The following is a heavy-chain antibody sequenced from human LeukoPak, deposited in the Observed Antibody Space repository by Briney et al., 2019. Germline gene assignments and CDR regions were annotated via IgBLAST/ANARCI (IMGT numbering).Heavy chain of an antibody. Sequence: GGSLRLSCAASGFTFSRYAMSWVRQAPGKGLEWVSAISGSGGSTYYADSVKGRFTISRDNSKNTLYLQMNSLRAEDTAIYYCARDFSGYDFSFWGQGTLVTVSS. J-gene: IGHJ4*02. CDR2: ISGSGGST. CDR1: GFTFSRYA. V-gene: IGHV3-23*01. D-gene: IGHD5-12*01. CDR3: ARDFSGYDFSF.